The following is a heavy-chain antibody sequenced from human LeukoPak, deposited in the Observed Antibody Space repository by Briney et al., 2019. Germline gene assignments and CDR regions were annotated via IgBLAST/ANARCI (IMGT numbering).Heavy chain of an antibody. V-gene: IGHV4-38-2*02. D-gene: IGHD5-18*01. CDR1: GYSISSGYY. J-gene: IGHJ4*02. Sequence: SETLSLTCAVSGYSISSGYYWGWIRQPPGKGLEWIGSIYHSGSTYYNPSLKSRVTISVDTSKNQFSLKLSSVTAADTAVYYCAGDPLYSRFDYWGQGTLVTVSS. CDR3: AGDPLYSRFDY. CDR2: IYHSGST.